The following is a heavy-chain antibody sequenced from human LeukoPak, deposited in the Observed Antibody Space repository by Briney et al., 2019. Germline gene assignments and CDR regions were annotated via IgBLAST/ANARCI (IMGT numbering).Heavy chain of an antibody. CDR2: ISGYNGDT. CDR1: GYIFTGYY. Sequence: ASVKVSCKASGYIFTGYYMHWVRQAPGQGLEWMGWISGYNGDTNYAQKFQGRVSMTTDTSTNTAYMELRSLRFDDTAVYFCARTSGYGSSWHSFWGQGTLVTVSS. CDR3: ARTSGYGSSWHSF. D-gene: IGHD6-13*01. J-gene: IGHJ4*02. V-gene: IGHV1-18*04.